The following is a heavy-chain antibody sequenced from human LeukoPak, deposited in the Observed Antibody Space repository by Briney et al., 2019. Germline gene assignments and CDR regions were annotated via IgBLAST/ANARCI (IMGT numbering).Heavy chain of an antibody. V-gene: IGHV3-23*01. D-gene: IGHD6-13*01. CDR2: ISGSGGST. CDR1: GFTFSSYG. J-gene: IGHJ6*03. CDR3: AKDQAAAATNYYYYYMDV. Sequence: GGSLRLSCAASGFTFSSYGMSWVRQAPGKGLEWVSAISGSGGSTYYADSVKGRFTISRDNSKNTLYLQMNSLRAEDTAVYYCAKDQAAAATNYYYYYMDVWGKGTTVTISS.